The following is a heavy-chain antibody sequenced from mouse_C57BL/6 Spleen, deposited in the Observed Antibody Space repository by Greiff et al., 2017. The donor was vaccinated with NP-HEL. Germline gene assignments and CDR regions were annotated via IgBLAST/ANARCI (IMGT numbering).Heavy chain of an antibody. J-gene: IGHJ3*01. V-gene: IGHV1-53*01. D-gene: IGHD2-1*01. CDR3: ARSNYGNIAWFAY. CDR2: INPSNGGT. CDR1: GYTFTSYW. Sequence: VQLQQPGTELVKPGASVKLSCKASGYTFTSYWMHWVKQRPGQGLEWIGNINPSNGGTNYNEKFKSKATLTVDKSSSTAYMKLSSLTSEDSAVYYCARSNYGNIAWFAYWGQGTLVTVSA.